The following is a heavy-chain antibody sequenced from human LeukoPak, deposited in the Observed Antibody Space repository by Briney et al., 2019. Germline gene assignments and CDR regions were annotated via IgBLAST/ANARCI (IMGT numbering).Heavy chain of an antibody. CDR1: GGSFSGYY. V-gene: IGHV4-59*12. D-gene: IGHD6-6*01. Sequence: SSETLSLTCAVYGGSFSGYYWSWIRQPPGKGLEWIGYIYYSGSTNYNPSLKSRVTISVDTSKNQFSLKLSSVTAADTAVYYCAREVGELIAANDYWGQGTLVTVSS. J-gene: IGHJ4*02. CDR3: AREVGELIAANDY. CDR2: IYYSGST.